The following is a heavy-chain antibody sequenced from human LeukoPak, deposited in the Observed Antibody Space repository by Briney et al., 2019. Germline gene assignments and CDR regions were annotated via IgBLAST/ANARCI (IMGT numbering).Heavy chain of an antibody. V-gene: IGHV4-34*01. CDR3: ASLAVASR. D-gene: IGHD6-19*01. Sequence: SETLSLTCAVYGGSFSGYYWSWIRQPPGKGLEWIGEINHSGSTSYNPSLKSRVTISVDKSKNQFSLKLSSVTAADTAVYYCASLAVASRWGQGTLVTVSS. CDR1: GGSFSGYY. J-gene: IGHJ4*02. CDR2: INHSGST.